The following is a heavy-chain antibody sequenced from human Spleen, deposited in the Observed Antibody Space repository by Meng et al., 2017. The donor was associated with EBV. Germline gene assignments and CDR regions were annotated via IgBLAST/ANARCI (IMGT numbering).Heavy chain of an antibody. D-gene: IGHD6-13*01. V-gene: IGHV4-4*02. CDR3: ATGISPAVPFDY. CDR1: GVSSGSIKW. J-gene: IGHJ4*02. Sequence: LQESGPGPVKPSGTRSRTCAVSGVSSGSIKWWTWVRQPPGKGLEWIGDIHHSGSTNYNPSLKSRVTISVDKSKNQVSLKLNSVTAADTAVYYCATGISPAVPFDYWGQGTLVTVSS. CDR2: IHHSGST.